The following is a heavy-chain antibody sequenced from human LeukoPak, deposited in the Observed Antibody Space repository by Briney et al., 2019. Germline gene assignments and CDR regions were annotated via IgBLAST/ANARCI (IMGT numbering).Heavy chain of an antibody. CDR3: ARVNGDDAFDI. J-gene: IGHJ3*02. CDR1: GGSTSSYY. CDR2: IYYSGST. V-gene: IGHV4-59*01. D-gene: IGHD2-8*01. Sequence: SETLSLTCTVSGGSTSSYYWSWIRQPPGKGLEWIGYIYYSGSTNYNPPLKSRVTISVDTSKNQFSLKLSSVTAADTAMYYCARVNGDDAFDIWGQGTMVTVSS.